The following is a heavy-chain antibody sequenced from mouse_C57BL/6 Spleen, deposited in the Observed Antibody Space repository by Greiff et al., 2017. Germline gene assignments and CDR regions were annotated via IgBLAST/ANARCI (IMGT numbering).Heavy chain of an antibody. CDR1: GYTFTSYW. CDR2: IHPSDSDT. D-gene: IGHD1-1*01. V-gene: IGHV1-74*01. Sequence: QVQLQQPGAELVKPGASVKVSCKASGYTFTSYWMHWVQQTPGQRLEWLGRIHPSDSDTNYNQKFKGKATLTVDKSSSTAYMQLSSLTSEDSAVYYCAVTTVVFDYWGQGTTLTVSS. J-gene: IGHJ2*01. CDR3: AVTTVVFDY.